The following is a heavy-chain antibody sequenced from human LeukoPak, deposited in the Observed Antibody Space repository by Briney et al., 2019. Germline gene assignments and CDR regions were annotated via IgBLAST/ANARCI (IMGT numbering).Heavy chain of an antibody. CDR1: GFTFSRDW. CDR2: ISDDGSIT. Sequence: GGSLRLSCAASGFTFSRDWMHWVRQAPGKGPEWVSRISDDGSITTYADSVQGRFTISRDNAKSTMFLQMNSLRAEDTAVYFCARRFYPTNVYDRHFDHWGQGILVTVSS. CDR3: ARRFYPTNVYDRHFDH. V-gene: IGHV3-74*03. D-gene: IGHD2-8*01. J-gene: IGHJ4*02.